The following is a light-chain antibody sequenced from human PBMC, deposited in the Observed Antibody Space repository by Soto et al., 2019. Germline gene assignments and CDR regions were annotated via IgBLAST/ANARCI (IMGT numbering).Light chain of an antibody. CDR1: QSVSSN. CDR2: DAA. V-gene: IGKV3-15*01. J-gene: IGKJ2*01. CDR3: QQYHNWPPYT. Sequence: EIVMTQSPATLSVSPGERATLSCRASQSVSSNLAWYQQKPGQAPRLLIYDAATRATGIPDRFSGSGSGTEFTLTISSLQSEDFAVYFCQQYHNWPPYTFGQGTKLEIK.